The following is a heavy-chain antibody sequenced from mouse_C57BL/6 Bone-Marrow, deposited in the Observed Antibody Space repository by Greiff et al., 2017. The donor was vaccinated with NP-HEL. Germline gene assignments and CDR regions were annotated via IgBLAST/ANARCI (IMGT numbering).Heavy chain of an antibody. J-gene: IGHJ1*03. CDR2: INPSNGGT. CDR1: GYTFTSYW. V-gene: IGHV1-53*01. CDR3: ARGTTVVAPYWYFDV. D-gene: IGHD1-1*01. Sequence: QVQLQQPGTELVKPGASVKLSCKASGYTFTSYWMHWVKQRPGQGLEWIGNINPSNGGTNYNEKFKSKATLTVDKSSSTAYMQLSSLTSEDSAVHYCARGTTVVAPYWYFDVWGTGTTVTVSS.